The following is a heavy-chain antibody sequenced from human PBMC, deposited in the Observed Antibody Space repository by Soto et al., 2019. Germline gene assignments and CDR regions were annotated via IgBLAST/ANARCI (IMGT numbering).Heavy chain of an antibody. V-gene: IGHV4-28*01. CDR3: ARREIQGPIDY. Sequence: SETLSLTCAVSGYSISSSNWWGWVRQPPGKGLEWIGYIYYSGTTYYNPSLKSRVTMSVDTSKNQFSLKLTSVTAVDTAVYYCARREIQGPIDYWGQGTLVTVS. CDR1: GYSISSSNW. J-gene: IGHJ4*02. D-gene: IGHD1-26*01. CDR2: IYYSGTT.